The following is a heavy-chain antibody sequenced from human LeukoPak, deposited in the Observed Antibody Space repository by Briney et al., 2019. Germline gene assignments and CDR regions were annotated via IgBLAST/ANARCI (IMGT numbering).Heavy chain of an antibody. V-gene: IGHV3-30*04. J-gene: IGHJ3*02. CDR1: GFTFSSYA. Sequence: GGSLRLSCAASGFTFSSYAMHWVRQAPGKGLEWVAVISYDGSNKYYADSVKGRFTISRDNAKNSLYLQLNSLRAEDTAVYYCARASILTGLAFDIWGQGTMVTVSS. CDR3: ARASILTGLAFDI. D-gene: IGHD3-9*01. CDR2: ISYDGSNK.